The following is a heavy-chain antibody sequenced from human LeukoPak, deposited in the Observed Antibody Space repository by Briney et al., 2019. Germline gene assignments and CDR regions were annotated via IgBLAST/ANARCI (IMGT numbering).Heavy chain of an antibody. CDR1: GFTFSDYY. Sequence: PGGSLRLSCAAFGFTFSDYYMSWIRQAPGKGLEWVSYISSSGSTIYYADSVKGRFTISRDNAKNSLYLQMNSLRAEDTAVYYCARDQYSYGRDLSNWGQGTLVTVSS. V-gene: IGHV3-11*04. J-gene: IGHJ4*02. D-gene: IGHD5-18*01. CDR3: ARDQYSYGRDLSN. CDR2: ISSSGSTI.